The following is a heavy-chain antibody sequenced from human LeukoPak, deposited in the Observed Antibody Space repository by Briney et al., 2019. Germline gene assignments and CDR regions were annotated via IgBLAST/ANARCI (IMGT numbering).Heavy chain of an antibody. CDR2: ISHSGTT. V-gene: IGHV4-34*01. Sequence: SETLSLTCAVYGGSFSGYYWTWIRQPPGKGLEWIGEISHSGTTNYNPSLKSRVTISVDTSKNQFSLKLTSVTAADTAVYYCARGEVGDGYNYFCFDFWGQGTLVSVSS. D-gene: IGHD5-24*01. CDR1: GGSFSGYY. CDR3: ARGEVGDGYNYFCFDF. J-gene: IGHJ4*02.